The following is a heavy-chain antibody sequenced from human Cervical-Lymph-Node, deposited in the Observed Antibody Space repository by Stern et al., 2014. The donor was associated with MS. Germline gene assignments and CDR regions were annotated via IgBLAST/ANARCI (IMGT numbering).Heavy chain of an antibody. Sequence: VQLVQSGGGLVQPGGSLRLSCAASGFTFSSYWMSWVRQAPGKGLEWVANIKQDGSEKYYVDSVKGRFTISRDNAKNSLYLQMNSLRAEDTAVYYCAREFDSSGYYSPYYYGMDVWGQGTTVTVSS. CDR2: IKQDGSEK. CDR3: AREFDSSGYYSPYYYGMDV. V-gene: IGHV3-7*03. CDR1: GFTFSSYW. D-gene: IGHD3-22*01. J-gene: IGHJ6*02.